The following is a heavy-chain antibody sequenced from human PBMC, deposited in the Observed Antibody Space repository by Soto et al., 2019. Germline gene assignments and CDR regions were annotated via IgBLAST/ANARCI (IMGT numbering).Heavy chain of an antibody. J-gene: IGHJ6*02. V-gene: IGHV3-30*03. CDR1: GFIFNNYG. Sequence: QVHLVESGGGAVQPGRSLRLSCAASGFIFNNYGMHWVRQAPGEGLEWVAVISYDESNEYYADSVKGRFTISRDNSKNTLYLQMNSLRVEDTAVYYRVRDRGGLYYYYHGMDVWGQGTTVTVSS. CDR2: ISYDESNE. CDR3: VRDRGGLYYYYHGMDV. D-gene: IGHD3-10*01.